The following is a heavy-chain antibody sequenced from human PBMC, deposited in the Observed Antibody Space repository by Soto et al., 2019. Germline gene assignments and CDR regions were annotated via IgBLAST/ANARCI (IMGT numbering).Heavy chain of an antibody. J-gene: IGHJ4*02. Sequence: ASVKVSCKASGYNFTTYAMLWVRQAPGQRPEWMGWVNAGNGNTQYSQKFQGRVTMTRDTSTSTAYMELSSLRSEDTAVYYCATSSYGLTAAAGTFVYWGQGTLVTVSS. CDR1: GYNFTTYA. D-gene: IGHD6-13*01. CDR2: VNAGNGNT. CDR3: ATSSYGLTAAAGTFVY. V-gene: IGHV1-3*01.